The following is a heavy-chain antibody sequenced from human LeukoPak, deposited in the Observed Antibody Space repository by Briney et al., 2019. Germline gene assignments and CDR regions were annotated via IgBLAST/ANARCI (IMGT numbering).Heavy chain of an antibody. J-gene: IGHJ4*02. CDR2: INHSGST. D-gene: IGHD6-19*01. CDR1: GGSISSSSYY. CDR3: ARAGYVPIDY. Sequence: PSETLSLTCTVSGGSISSSSYYWGWIRQPPGKGLEWIGEINHSGSTNYNPSLKSRVTISVDTSKNQFSLKLSSVTAADTAVYYCARAGYVPIDYWGQGTLVTVSS. V-gene: IGHV4-39*07.